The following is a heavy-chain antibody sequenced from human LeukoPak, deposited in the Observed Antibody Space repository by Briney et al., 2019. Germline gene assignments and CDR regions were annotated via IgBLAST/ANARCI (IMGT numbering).Heavy chain of an antibody. Sequence: GGSLRLSCAASGFTINNNYMSWVRQAPGKGLEWVSIIYTGGSTSYADSVKGRFIISRDISKNTLYLQMNSLRAEDTAVYYCARERYSGSYSVSLGVGYWGQGTLVTVSS. CDR1: GFTINNNY. V-gene: IGHV3-66*01. J-gene: IGHJ4*02. CDR2: IYTGGST. CDR3: ARERYSGSYSVSLGVGY. D-gene: IGHD1-26*01.